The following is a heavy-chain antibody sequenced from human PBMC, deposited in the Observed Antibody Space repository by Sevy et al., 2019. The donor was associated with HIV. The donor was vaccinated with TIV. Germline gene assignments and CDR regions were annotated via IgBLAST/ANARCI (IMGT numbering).Heavy chain of an antibody. J-gene: IGHJ5*02. Sequence: GGSLRLSCAASVFTFSSYAFHWVRQAPGKGLEWVSIIAYDGTNKYYADSVKGRFTVSRDNSKSTLYLQMNSLRTEDTAVYYCARDQHDYAGNLRTGWFDPWGQGTLVTVSS. CDR2: IAYDGTNK. CDR1: VFTFSSYA. D-gene: IGHD4-17*01. V-gene: IGHV3-30-3*01. CDR3: ARDQHDYAGNLRTGWFDP.